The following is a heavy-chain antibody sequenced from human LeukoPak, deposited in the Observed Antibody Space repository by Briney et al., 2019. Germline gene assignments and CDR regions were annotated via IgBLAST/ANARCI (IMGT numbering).Heavy chain of an antibody. J-gene: IGHJ3*02. CDR2: IYYSGST. CDR1: GGSISSRSYY. Sequence: PSETLSLTCTVSGGSISSRSYYWGWIRQPPGKGLEWIGSIYYSGSTYYNPSLKSRVTISVDTSKNQFSLKLSSVTAADTAVYYCARLVRSLRAFDIGGQGTMVTVSS. V-gene: IGHV4-39*01. CDR3: ARLVRSLRAFDI. D-gene: IGHD4-23*01.